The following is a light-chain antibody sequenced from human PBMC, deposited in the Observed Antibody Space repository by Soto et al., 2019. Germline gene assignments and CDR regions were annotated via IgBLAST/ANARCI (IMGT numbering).Light chain of an antibody. CDR2: KAS. J-gene: IGKJ2*01. CDR3: QQWGT. V-gene: IGKV1-5*03. Sequence: DIQMTQSPSTLSASVGDRVTITCRASQSISSWLAWYQQKPGKAPKLLIYKASSLESGVTSRFSGSGSGTEFTLTISSLQPDDFATYYCQQWGTFGQGTKLEIK. CDR1: QSISSW.